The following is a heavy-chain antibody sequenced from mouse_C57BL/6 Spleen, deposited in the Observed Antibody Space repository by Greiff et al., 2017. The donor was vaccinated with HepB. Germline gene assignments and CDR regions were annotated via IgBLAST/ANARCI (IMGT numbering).Heavy chain of an antibody. CDR3: ARGGDSNYPFDY. Sequence: EVQLVESEGGLVQPGSSMKLSCTASGFTFSDYYMAWVRQVPEKGLEWVANINYDGSSTYYLDSLKSRFIISRDNAKNILYLQMSSLKSEDTATYYCARGGDSNYPFDYWGQGTTLTVSS. J-gene: IGHJ2*01. D-gene: IGHD2-5*01. V-gene: IGHV5-16*01. CDR2: INYDGSST. CDR1: GFTFSDYY.